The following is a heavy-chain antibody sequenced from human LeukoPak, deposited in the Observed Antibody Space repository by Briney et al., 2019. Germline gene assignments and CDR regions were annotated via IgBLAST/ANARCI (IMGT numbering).Heavy chain of an antibody. CDR3: ARVYYDTSGQFYNWFDP. V-gene: IGHV5-51*01. Sequence: GESLKITCKASGYTFTNYWIAWVRQMSGKGLEWMGIIYPGDSDTRYSPSFQGQVTISADKSISTAYLQWGSLKVSDTAMYYCARVYYDTSGQFYNWFDPWGQGTLVTASS. D-gene: IGHD3-22*01. CDR1: GYTFTNYW. CDR2: IYPGDSDT. J-gene: IGHJ5*02.